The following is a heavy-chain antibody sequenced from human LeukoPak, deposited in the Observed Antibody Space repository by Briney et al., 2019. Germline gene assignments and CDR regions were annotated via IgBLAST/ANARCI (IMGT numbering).Heavy chain of an antibody. CDR2: IWYDGSNQ. Sequence: PGGTLRLSCAASGFTFSSNGMHWVRQAPGKGLEWVAVIWYDGSNQYYADSVKGRFTISRDNSKNTLSLQMNSLRADDTAVYYCARERSSGGDPYYFDYWGQGTLVTVSS. V-gene: IGHV3-33*01. CDR3: ARERSSGGDPYYFDY. CDR1: GFTFSSNG. J-gene: IGHJ4*02. D-gene: IGHD2-21*02.